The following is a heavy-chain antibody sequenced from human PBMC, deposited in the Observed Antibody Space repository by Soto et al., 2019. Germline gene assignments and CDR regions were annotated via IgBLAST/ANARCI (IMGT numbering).Heavy chain of an antibody. CDR1: GGSISSSGYY. CDR3: ARSGGNMGSTIVLFDY. J-gene: IGHJ4*02. D-gene: IGHD5-12*01. Sequence: SESLSLTCSVSGGSISSSGYYWCWILQPPGKGLEWIGSIYYSGSTYYNPSLKSRVTISVDTSKNQSSLKLSSVTAADTAVYYCARSGGNMGSTIVLFDYRGQGSLGT. V-gene: IGHV4-39*01. CDR2: IYYSGST.